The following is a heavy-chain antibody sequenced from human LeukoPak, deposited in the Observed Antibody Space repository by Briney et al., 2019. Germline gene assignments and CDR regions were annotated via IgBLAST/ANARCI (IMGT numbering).Heavy chain of an antibody. CDR1: GGSISSSSYY. Sequence: SETLSLTCTVSGGSISSSSYYWGWIRQPPGKGLEWSGSIYYSGSTYYNPSLKSRVTISVDTSKNQFSLKLSSVTAADTAVYYCARQDADYIAARPFWFDPWGQGTLVTVSS. CDR3: ARQDADYIAARPFWFDP. V-gene: IGHV4-39*07. D-gene: IGHD6-6*01. CDR2: IYYSGST. J-gene: IGHJ5*02.